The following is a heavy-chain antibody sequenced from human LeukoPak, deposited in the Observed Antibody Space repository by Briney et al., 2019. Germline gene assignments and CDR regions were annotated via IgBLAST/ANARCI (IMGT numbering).Heavy chain of an antibody. D-gene: IGHD1-26*01. CDR2: ISAYNGNT. V-gene: IGHV1-18*01. CDR1: GYTFTSYG. Sequence: GASVKVSRKASGYTFTSYGISWVRQAPGQGLEWMGWISAYNGNTNYAQKLQGRVTMTTDTSTSTAYMELRSLRSDDTAVYYCARDSSGSYYGNFDYWGQGTLVTVSS. CDR3: ARDSSGSYYGNFDY. J-gene: IGHJ4*02.